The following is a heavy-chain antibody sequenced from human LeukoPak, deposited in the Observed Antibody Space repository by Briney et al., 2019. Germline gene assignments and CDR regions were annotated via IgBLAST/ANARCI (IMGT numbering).Heavy chain of an antibody. CDR1: GGSISSGDYY. J-gene: IGHJ4*02. Sequence: SQTLSLTCTVSGGSISSGDYYWSWIRQPPGKGLEWIGYIYYSGSTYYNPSLKSRVTISVDTSKNQFSLKLSCVTAADTAVYYCARGGSGSYHDFDYWGQGTLVTVSS. CDR3: ARGGSGSYHDFDY. D-gene: IGHD1-26*01. V-gene: IGHV4-30-4*01. CDR2: IYYSGST.